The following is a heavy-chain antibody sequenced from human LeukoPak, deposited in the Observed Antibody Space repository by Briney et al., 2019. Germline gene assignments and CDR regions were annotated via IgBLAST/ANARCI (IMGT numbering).Heavy chain of an antibody. CDR1: GYTFTGYY. V-gene: IGHV1-2*02. J-gene: IGHJ4*02. CDR2: INPNSGGT. D-gene: IGHD3/OR15-3a*01. Sequence: ASVKVSCKASGYTFTGYYIHWVRQAPGQGLEWMGWINPNSGGTNYAQDFQGRVTMTRDTSISTAYMELSRLRSDDAAVYYCARVKLDWLTSGHFDYWGQGTLVTVSS. CDR3: ARVKLDWLTSGHFDY.